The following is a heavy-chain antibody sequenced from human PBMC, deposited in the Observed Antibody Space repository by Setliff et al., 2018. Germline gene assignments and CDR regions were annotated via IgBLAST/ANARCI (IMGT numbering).Heavy chain of an antibody. CDR3: ARDGGEY. V-gene: IGHV3-30*04. CDR1: GFTFSSYA. D-gene: IGHD3-16*01. CDR2: ISYDGSNK. J-gene: IGHJ4*02. Sequence: LRLSCAASGFTFSSYAMHWVRQAPGKGLEWVAVISYDGSNKYYADSVKGRFTISRDNSKNSLYLQMNSLRAEDTAVYYCARDGGEYWGQGTLVTVSS.